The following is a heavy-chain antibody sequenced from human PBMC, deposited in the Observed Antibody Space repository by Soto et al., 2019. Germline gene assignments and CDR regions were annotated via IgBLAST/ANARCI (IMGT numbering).Heavy chain of an antibody. CDR3: ARDAPRGTAARYFDL. CDR1: GYTFSNYA. CDR2: ISPGNGNT. J-gene: IGHJ2*01. D-gene: IGHD2-21*02. Sequence: QVQLVQSGSEVKKPGASVKVSCKASGYTFSNYALHWVRQAPGQRLEWMGWISPGNGNTKYSQTFQRRVTITRDTSASTASMELSSLRAEDTAVYYCARDAPRGTAARYFDLWGRGTLVTVSS. V-gene: IGHV1-3*01.